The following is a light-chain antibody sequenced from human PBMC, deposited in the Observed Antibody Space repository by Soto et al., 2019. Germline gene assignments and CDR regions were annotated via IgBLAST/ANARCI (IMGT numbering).Light chain of an antibody. V-gene: IGKV3-15*01. J-gene: IGKJ4*01. CDR1: QNVNTN. CDR2: GAF. Sequence: EIVMTQSPATLSVSPGERATLSCRASQNVNTNLAWYQQKPGQAPRLLIYGAFTRATGIPARFTGSGSGTEFSLTISSLQSEDFAIYYCQQRTTWPTFGGGTKVEIK. CDR3: QQRTTWPT.